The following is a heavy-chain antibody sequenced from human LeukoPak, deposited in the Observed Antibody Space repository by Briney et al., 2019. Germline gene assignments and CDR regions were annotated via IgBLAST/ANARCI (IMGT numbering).Heavy chain of an antibody. CDR3: ARVHGGWGSGSWFGP. Sequence: SQTLSLTCTVSGGSISSCGYYWSCLRQPPGKALEWLGYIYYSESTYYNPSLKSRVTISVDTSKNQFSLKLNHVTAPDTACDYRARVHGGWGSGSWFGPWGQGTLVSVCS. CDR2: IYYSEST. D-gene: IGHD3-16*01. J-gene: IGHJ5*02. CDR1: GGSISSCGYY. V-gene: IGHV4-31*03.